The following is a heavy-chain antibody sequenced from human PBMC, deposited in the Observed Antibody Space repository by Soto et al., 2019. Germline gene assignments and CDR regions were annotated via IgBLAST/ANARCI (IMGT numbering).Heavy chain of an antibody. J-gene: IGHJ4*02. CDR1: GGSISSGGYY. CDR2: IYYSGST. CDR3: ARVLSFAYYIDY. V-gene: IGHV4-31*03. Sequence: PSETLSLTCTVSGGSISSGGYYWSWIRQHPGKGLEWIGYIYYSGSTYYNPSLKSRVTISVDTSKNQFSLKLSSVTAADTAVYYCARVLSFAYYIDYWGQGARVTVSS. D-gene: IGHD3-10*01.